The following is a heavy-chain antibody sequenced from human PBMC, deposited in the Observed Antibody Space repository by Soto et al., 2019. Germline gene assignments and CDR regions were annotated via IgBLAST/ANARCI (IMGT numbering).Heavy chain of an antibody. D-gene: IGHD5-12*01. J-gene: IGHJ3*02. V-gene: IGHV3-53*01. CDR1: GFTVSSNY. Sequence: GGSLRLSCAASGFTVSSNYMSWVRQAPGKGLEWVSVIYSGGSTYYADSVKGRFAISRDNSKNTLYLQMNSLRAEDTAVYYCAREERWLQFGAFDIWGQGTMVTVSS. CDR2: IYSGGST. CDR3: AREERWLQFGAFDI.